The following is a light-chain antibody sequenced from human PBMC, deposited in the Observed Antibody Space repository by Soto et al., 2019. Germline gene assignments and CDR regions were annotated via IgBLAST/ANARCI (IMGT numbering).Light chain of an antibody. CDR1: SSDVGGYKY. V-gene: IGLV2-14*03. CDR2: DVS. Sequence: QSALTQPASVSGSPGQSITISCTGTSSDVGGYKYVSWYQQYPGKAPKLMIYDVSNRPSGVSNRFSGSKSGNTASLTISGLQAEDEADYYCSSYTSRITVVFGGGTKVTVL. J-gene: IGLJ3*02. CDR3: SSYTSRITVV.